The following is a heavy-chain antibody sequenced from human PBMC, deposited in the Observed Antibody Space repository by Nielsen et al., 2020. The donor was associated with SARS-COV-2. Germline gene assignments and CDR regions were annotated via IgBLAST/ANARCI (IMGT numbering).Heavy chain of an antibody. CDR3: ARLPRDTIFGVVKYGMDV. CDR1: GFTFSSYS. Sequence: ESLKISCAASGFTFSSYSMNWVRQAPGKGLEWIGYIYYSGSTYYNPSLKSRVTISVDTSKNQFSLKLSSVTAADTAVYYCARLPRDTIFGVVKYGMDVWGQGTTVTVSS. CDR2: IYYSGST. V-gene: IGHV4-59*06. D-gene: IGHD3-3*01. J-gene: IGHJ6*02.